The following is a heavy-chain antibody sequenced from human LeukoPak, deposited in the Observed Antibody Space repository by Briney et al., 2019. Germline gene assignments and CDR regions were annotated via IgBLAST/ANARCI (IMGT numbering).Heavy chain of an antibody. CDR1: GFTFSTYV. CDR3: AGSYYNVFDY. Sequence: GGSLRLSCAASGFTFSTYVMNWFRQAPGKGLEWVSTISVGAEYIFYADSVKGRFTISRDNSENTLYLQMNSLRAKDTAVYYCAGSYYNVFDYWGQGTLVTVSS. V-gene: IGHV3-23*01. J-gene: IGHJ4*02. D-gene: IGHD3-10*01. CDR2: ISVGAEYI.